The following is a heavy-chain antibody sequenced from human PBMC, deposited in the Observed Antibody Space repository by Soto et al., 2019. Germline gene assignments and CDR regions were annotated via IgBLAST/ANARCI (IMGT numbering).Heavy chain of an antibody. V-gene: IGHV3-11*05. CDR2: ISSSSSSS. Sequence: QVLLVESGGGLVKPGGSLRLSCAASGFSFSDSYMSWIRQAPGKGLEWVSYISSSSSSSNYADSMKGRFTISRDNAKTSLYLQMNSLRVEDTAVYYSARDNGGTFDYWGQGTLVTVSS. D-gene: IGHD2-8*01. CDR1: GFSFSDSY. J-gene: IGHJ4*02. CDR3: ARDNGGTFDY.